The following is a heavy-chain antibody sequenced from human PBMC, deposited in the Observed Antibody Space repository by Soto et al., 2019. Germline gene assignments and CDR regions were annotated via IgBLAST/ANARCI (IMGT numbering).Heavy chain of an antibody. J-gene: IGHJ6*02. CDR3: AAIVVVAATYGMDV. V-gene: IGHV3-21*01. Sequence: GGSLRLSCAASGFTFSSYSMNWVRQAPGKGLEWVSSISSSSSCIYYADSVKGRFTISRDNAKNSLYLQMNSLRAEDTAVYYCAAIVVVAATYGMDVWGQGTTVTVSS. CDR2: ISSSSSCI. CDR1: GFTFSSYS. D-gene: IGHD2-15*01.